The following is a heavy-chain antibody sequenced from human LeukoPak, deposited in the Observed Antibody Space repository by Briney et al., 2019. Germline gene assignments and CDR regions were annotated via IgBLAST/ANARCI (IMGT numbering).Heavy chain of an antibody. V-gene: IGHV4-34*01. Sequence: SETLSLTCAVYGGSFSGYYWSWIRQPPGKGLEWIGEINHSGSTNYNPSLKSRVTISVDTSKNQFSLKLSSVTAADTAVYYCARTESWAFDIWAKGQWSPSLQ. J-gene: IGHJ3*02. CDR2: INHSGST. CDR1: GGSFSGYY. CDR3: ARTESWAFDI.